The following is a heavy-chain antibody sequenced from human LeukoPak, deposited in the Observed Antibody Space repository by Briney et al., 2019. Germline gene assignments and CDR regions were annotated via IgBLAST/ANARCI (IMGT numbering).Heavy chain of an antibody. CDR1: GYTFSDYF. CDR2: INPKSGVT. V-gene: IGHV1-2*02. D-gene: IGHD3-16*01. J-gene: IGHJ4*02. Sequence: ASVKVSCKASGYTFSDYFVHWVRQAPGQGLEWMGWINPKSGVTKYARKFQGRVTMVRDTATSTVYMDLSSLTSDDTAVYFCARGWGSLYYFDFWGQGTLVTVSS. CDR3: ARGWGSLYYFDF.